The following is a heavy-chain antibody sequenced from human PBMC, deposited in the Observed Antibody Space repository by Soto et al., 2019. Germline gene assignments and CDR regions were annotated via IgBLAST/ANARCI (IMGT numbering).Heavy chain of an antibody. D-gene: IGHD4-17*01. CDR3: VYGDYENHFDY. V-gene: IGHV4-34*01. CDR1: GGSFSGYY. CDR2: INHSGST. Sequence: PSETLSLTCAVYGGSFSGYYWSWIRQPPGKGLEWIGEINHSGSTNYNPSLKSRVTISVDTSKNQFSLKLSSVTAADTAVYYCVYGDYENHFDYWGLGTLVTISS. J-gene: IGHJ4*02.